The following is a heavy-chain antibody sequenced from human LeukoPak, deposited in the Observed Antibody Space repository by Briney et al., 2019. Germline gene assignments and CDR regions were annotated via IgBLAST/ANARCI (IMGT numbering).Heavy chain of an antibody. Sequence: SETLSLTCAVYGGSFSGYYWSWIRQPPGKGLDWIGKINHSGSTNYNPSLKSRVTISVDTSKNQFSLKLSSVTAADTAVYYCARGRREYYGSGKKYYYYMDVWGKGTTVTVSS. J-gene: IGHJ6*03. CDR3: ARGRREYYGSGKKYYYYMDV. V-gene: IGHV4-34*01. CDR1: GGSFSGYY. CDR2: INHSGST. D-gene: IGHD3-10*01.